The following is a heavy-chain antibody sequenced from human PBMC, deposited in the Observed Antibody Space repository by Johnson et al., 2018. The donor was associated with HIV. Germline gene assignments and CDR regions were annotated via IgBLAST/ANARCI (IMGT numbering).Heavy chain of an antibody. V-gene: IGHV3-20*04. J-gene: IGHJ3*01. Sequence: VQLVESGGGVVRPGGSLRLSCAASGFTFDDYGMSWVRQAPGKGLEWVSGINWTGGSTGYADSVKGRFTISRDNAKNPLYLQMNSLRAEDTALYYCARSYYNRTGYYPHAFHVWGQGTMVTVSS. D-gene: IGHD3/OR15-3a*01. CDR2: INWTGGST. CDR3: ARSYYNRTGYYPHAFHV. CDR1: GFTFDDYG.